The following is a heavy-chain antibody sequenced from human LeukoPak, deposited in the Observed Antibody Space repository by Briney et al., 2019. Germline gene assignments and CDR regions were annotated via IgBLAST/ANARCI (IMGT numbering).Heavy chain of an antibody. CDR2: IYYSGST. V-gene: IGHV4-59*01. CDR3: AVAAAGTLFDP. CDR1: GGSISSYY. J-gene: IGHJ5*02. Sequence: SSETLSLTCTVSGGSISSYYWSWIRQPPGKGLEWIGYIYYSGSTNYNPSLKSRVTISVDTSKNQFSLKLSSVIAADTAVYYCAVAAAGTLFDPWGQGTLVTVSS. D-gene: IGHD6-13*01.